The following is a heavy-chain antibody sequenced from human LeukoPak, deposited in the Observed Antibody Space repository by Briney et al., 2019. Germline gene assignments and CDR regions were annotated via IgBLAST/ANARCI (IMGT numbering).Heavy chain of an antibody. CDR1: GYTFTGYY. CDR3: ARGCGYSGYDYYYYYDYMDV. V-gene: IGHV1-2*02. Sequence: ASVKVSYKASGYTFTGYYMHWVRQAPGQGLAWVGWINPKNGGSNYAQKFQGRVTMTRDRSISTAYMELSRPTSDDTGVYYCARGCGYSGYDYYYYYDYMDVWGKGTTVTISS. J-gene: IGHJ6*03. CDR2: INPKNGGS. D-gene: IGHD5-12*01.